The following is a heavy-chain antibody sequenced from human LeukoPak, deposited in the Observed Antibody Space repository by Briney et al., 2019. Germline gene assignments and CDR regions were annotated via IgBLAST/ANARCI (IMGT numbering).Heavy chain of an antibody. V-gene: IGHV4-39*01. CDR2: IYYSGNT. CDR1: GGSISSSSYY. CDR3: ARQTGSGLFILP. D-gene: IGHD3/OR15-3a*01. Sequence: SETLSLTCTVSGGSISSSSYYWAWIRQPPGKGLEWIGSIYYSGNTYYNASLKSQVSISIDTSKNQFSLRLTSVTAADTAVYYCARQTGSGLFILPGGQGTLVTVSS. J-gene: IGHJ4*02.